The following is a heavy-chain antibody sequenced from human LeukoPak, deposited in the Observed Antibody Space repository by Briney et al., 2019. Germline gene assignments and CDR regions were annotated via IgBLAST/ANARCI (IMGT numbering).Heavy chain of an antibody. J-gene: IGHJ4*02. D-gene: IGHD2-2*01. Sequence: GGSLRLSCAASGFSFSNYAMSWVRQAPGKGLEWVSAISGRADSTYYADSVKGRFTVSRDNSKNTLYLQMNSLRAEDTAVYYCAKFLIYCSSSTSCYEGYWGQGTLVTVSS. CDR2: ISGRADST. CDR1: GFSFSNYA. CDR3: AKFLIYCSSSTSCYEGY. V-gene: IGHV3-23*01.